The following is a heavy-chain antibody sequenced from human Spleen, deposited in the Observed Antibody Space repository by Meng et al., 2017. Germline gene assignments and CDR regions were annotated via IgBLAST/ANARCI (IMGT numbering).Heavy chain of an antibody. Sequence: LRLSCTVSGGSVSSGSYYWSWIRQHAGKRLEWIGRIYSTGSTNYNPSLKSRVTISLDTSNNQFSLKLSSVTAADTAVYYCARDYAGTSSNAFDFWGQGTMVTVSS. D-gene: IGHD3-16*01. CDR2: IYSTGST. J-gene: IGHJ3*01. CDR1: GGSVSSGSYY. V-gene: IGHV4-61*02. CDR3: ARDYAGTSSNAFDF.